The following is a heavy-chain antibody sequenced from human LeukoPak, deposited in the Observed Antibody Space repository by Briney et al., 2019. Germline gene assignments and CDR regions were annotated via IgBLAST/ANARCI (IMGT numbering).Heavy chain of an antibody. CDR3: AREGMTTVSY. J-gene: IGHJ4*02. Sequence: SETLSLTCTVSGGSISSYYWSWIRQPPGKGLEWIGYIYYSGSTNYNPSLKSRVTISVDTSKNQFSLKLSSVTAADTAVYYCAREGMTTVSYWGQGTLVTVSS. D-gene: IGHD4-11*01. V-gene: IGHV4-59*01. CDR2: IYYSGST. CDR1: GGSISSYY.